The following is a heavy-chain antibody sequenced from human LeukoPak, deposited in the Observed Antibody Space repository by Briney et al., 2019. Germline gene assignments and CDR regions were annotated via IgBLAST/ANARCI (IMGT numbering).Heavy chain of an antibody. V-gene: IGHV4-59*01. D-gene: IGHD3-10*01. Sequence: SETLSLTCTVSGGSISSYYWSWIRQPPGKGLEWIGYIYYSGSTNYNPSLKSRVTISVDTSKNQFSLKLSSVTAADTAVYYCARGGRYGSGSYSDYSYHMDVWGKGTTVTISS. CDR1: GGSISSYY. CDR3: ARGGRYGSGSYSDYSYHMDV. J-gene: IGHJ6*03. CDR2: IYYSGST.